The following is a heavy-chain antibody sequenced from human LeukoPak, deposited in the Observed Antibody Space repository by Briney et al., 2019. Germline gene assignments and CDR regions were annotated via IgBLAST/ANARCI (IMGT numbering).Heavy chain of an antibody. D-gene: IGHD6-13*01. CDR3: ARHADPLRQQLVRGGDY. J-gene: IGHJ4*02. CDR2: IYYSGST. Sequence: SETLSLTCTVSGGSISSSSYYWGWIRQPPGKGLEWIVSIYYSGSTYYNPSLKSRVTISVDTSKNQFSLKLSSVTAADTAVYYCARHADPLRQQLVRGGDYWGQGTLVTVSS. CDR1: GGSISSSSYY. V-gene: IGHV4-39*01.